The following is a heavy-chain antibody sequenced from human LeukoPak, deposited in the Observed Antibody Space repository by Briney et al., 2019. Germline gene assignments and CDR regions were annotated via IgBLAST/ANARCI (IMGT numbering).Heavy chain of an antibody. V-gene: IGHV6-1*01. Sequence: SQTLSLTCAISGDSVSINSAAWNWIRQSPSRGLEWLGRTYYRSKWYNDYAVSVKSRITINPDTSKNQFPLQLNSVTPEDTAVYYCARHDLAVAGNAWFDPWGQGTLVTVSS. J-gene: IGHJ5*02. CDR2: TYYRSKWYN. CDR1: GDSVSINSAA. CDR3: ARHDLAVAGNAWFDP. D-gene: IGHD6-19*01.